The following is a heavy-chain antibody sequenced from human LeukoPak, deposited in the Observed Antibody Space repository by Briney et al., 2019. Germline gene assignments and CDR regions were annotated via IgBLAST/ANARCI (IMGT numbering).Heavy chain of an antibody. D-gene: IGHD2-2*01. J-gene: IGHJ6*04. CDR2: IRSKAYGGTT. V-gene: IGHV3-49*04. Sequence: GGSLRLSCTASGFTFGDYAMSWVRRAPGKGLEWVGFIRSKAYGGTTEYAASVKGRFTISRDDSKSIAYLQMSSLKTEDTAVYYCTRDIVVVPAAIYYYYYYGMDVWGKGTTVTVSS. CDR1: GFTFGDYA. CDR3: TRDIVVVPAAIYYYYYYGMDV.